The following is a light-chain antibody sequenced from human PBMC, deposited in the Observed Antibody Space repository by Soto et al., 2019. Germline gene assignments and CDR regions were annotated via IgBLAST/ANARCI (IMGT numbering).Light chain of an antibody. CDR1: SSDVGGYIY. CDR2: DVT. J-gene: IGLJ1*01. V-gene: IGLV2-14*01. CDR3: SSHAGSYTFRV. Sequence: QSVLTQPASVSGSPGQSITISCTGTSSDVGGYIYVSWYQQHPGKAPKLMIYDVTSRPSGVSYRFSGSKSGNTASLTISGLQAEDEADYYCSSHAGSYTFRVFGTGTKGTVL.